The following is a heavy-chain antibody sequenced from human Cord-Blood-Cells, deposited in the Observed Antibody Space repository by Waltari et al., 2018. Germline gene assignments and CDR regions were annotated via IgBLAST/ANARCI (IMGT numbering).Heavy chain of an antibody. Sequence: GAGLLKPSETLSLTCAVYGGSFSGYYWSWIRQPPGKGLEWIGEINHSGSTNYNPSLKSRVTISVDTSKNQFSLKLSSVTAADTAVYYCARLGYSSGWYAFDIWGQGTMVTVSS. CDR2: INHSGST. CDR3: ARLGYSSGWYAFDI. J-gene: IGHJ3*02. CDR1: GGSFSGYY. V-gene: IGHV4-34*01. D-gene: IGHD6-19*01.